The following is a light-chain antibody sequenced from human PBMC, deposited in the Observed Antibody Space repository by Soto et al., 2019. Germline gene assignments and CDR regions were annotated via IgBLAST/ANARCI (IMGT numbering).Light chain of an antibody. CDR1: QSFSSW. CDR2: HAS. Sequence: DIQMTQSPSTLSASVGDRVTITCRASQSFSSWLAWYQQKPGHAPKLLIDHASSLQSGVPSRFSGSGSGTEFTLTISSLQPDDFATYYCQQYDTYSPLTFGGGTKVEIK. V-gene: IGKV1-5*01. CDR3: QQYDTYSPLT. J-gene: IGKJ4*01.